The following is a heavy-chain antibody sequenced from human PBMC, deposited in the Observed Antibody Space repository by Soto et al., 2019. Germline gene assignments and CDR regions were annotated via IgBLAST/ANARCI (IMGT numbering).Heavy chain of an antibody. Sequence: QITLKESGPTLVKPTQTLTLTCTFSGFSLRTSGVGVGWIRQPPGKALEWLALIFWDDDKRYSPSLKSRLSITKGTPENQVFLTMTNMDPVDAATYYCTHHGYYSYGMDVWGQGTTVTVSS. CDR2: IFWDDDK. V-gene: IGHV2-5*02. J-gene: IGHJ6*02. CDR3: THHGYYSYGMDV. CDR1: GFSLRTSGVG.